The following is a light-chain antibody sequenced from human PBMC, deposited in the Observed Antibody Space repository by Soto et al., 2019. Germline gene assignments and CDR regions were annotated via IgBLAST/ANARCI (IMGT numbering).Light chain of an antibody. CDR1: SSDVGGYNY. V-gene: IGLV2-8*01. Sequence: QSALTQPPSASGSPGQSVTISCTGTSSDVGGYNYVSWYQQHPGKAPKLMIYDVNKRPSGVPDRFSGSKSGNTASLAVSGLQAEDEADYFCSSYAGSSIYVFGTGTQLTVL. J-gene: IGLJ1*01. CDR3: SSYAGSSIYV. CDR2: DVN.